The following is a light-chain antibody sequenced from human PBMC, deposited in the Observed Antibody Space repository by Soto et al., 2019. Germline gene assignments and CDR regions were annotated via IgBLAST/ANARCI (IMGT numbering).Light chain of an antibody. V-gene: IGLV1-40*01. CDR3: QSYDSSLSGFYV. CDR1: SSNIANYY. Sequence: QSVLTQPPSVSAAPGQKVTMSCSGGSSNIANYYVSWHQQLPGTAPKLLIYENDKRPSGIPDRFSGSKSGTSASLAITGLQAEDEADYYCQSYDSSLSGFYVFGTGTKVTVL. CDR2: END. J-gene: IGLJ1*01.